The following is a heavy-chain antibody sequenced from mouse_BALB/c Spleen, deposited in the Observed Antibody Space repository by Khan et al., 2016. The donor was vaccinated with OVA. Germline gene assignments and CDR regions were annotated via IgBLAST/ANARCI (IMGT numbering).Heavy chain of an antibody. V-gene: IGHV1S56*01. Sequence: QVQLKESGPELVKPGSSVRISCKASGYTFTSYYIHWVKQRPGQGLEWIGWIYPGNVHSENNETLKGQATLTAAKSPSPPYMQLSSLTSEDSAVYFCARSGYGSFAYWGQGTLVTVSA. CDR2: IYPGNVHS. D-gene: IGHD2-10*02. J-gene: IGHJ3*01. CDR3: ARSGYGSFAY. CDR1: GYTFTSYY.